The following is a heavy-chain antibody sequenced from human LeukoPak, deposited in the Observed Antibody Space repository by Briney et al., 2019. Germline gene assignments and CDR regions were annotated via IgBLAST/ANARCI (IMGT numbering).Heavy chain of an antibody. D-gene: IGHD6-13*01. Sequence: SETLSLTCTVSGGSISSYYWGWIRQPPGKGLEWIGYIYYSGSTNYNPSLKSRVTISVDTSKNQFSLRLSSVTAADTAVYYCARVTGYVMEDYFDYWGQGTLVTVSS. J-gene: IGHJ4*02. CDR1: GGSISSYY. V-gene: IGHV4-59*01. CDR2: IYYSGST. CDR3: ARVTGYVMEDYFDY.